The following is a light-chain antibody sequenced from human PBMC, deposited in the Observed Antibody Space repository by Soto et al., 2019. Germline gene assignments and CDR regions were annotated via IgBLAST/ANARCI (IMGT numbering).Light chain of an antibody. CDR1: SSDVGGYNY. V-gene: IGLV2-14*01. Sequence: QSVLTQPASVSGSPGQSITISCTGTSSDVGGYNYVSWYQQHPGKAPKIMIYEVSNRPSGVSNRFSGSKSGNTDSLTISGLQAEDEADYYCSAYTSSSTPFDFGCGTPVTVL. CDR3: SAYTSSSTPFD. J-gene: IGLJ1*01. CDR2: EVS.